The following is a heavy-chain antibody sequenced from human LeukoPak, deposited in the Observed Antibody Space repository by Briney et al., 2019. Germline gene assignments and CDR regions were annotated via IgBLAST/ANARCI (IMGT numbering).Heavy chain of an antibody. J-gene: IGHJ4*02. D-gene: IGHD5-12*01. V-gene: IGHV3-15*01. Sequence: ETLSLTCTVSGGSISSYYWSWVRQAPGKGLEWVGRIKSKTDGGTTDYAAPVKGRFTISRDDSKNTLYLQMNSLKTEDTAVYYCTTDWPDRGYSGYFDYWGQGTLVTVSS. CDR2: IKSKTDGGTT. CDR1: GGSISSYY. CDR3: TTDWPDRGYSGYFDY.